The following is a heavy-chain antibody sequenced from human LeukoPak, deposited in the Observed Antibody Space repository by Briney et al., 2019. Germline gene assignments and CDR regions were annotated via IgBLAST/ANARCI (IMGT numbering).Heavy chain of an antibody. CDR3: ARGGRSSSSPYYYGMDV. V-gene: IGHV3-30*04. CDR1: GFTFSSYA. CDR2: ISYDGSNK. Sequence: GRSLRLSCAASGFTFSSYAMHWVRQAPGKGLEWVAVISYDGSNKYYADSVKGRFTISRDNSKNTLYLQMNSLRAEDTAVYYCARGGRSSSSPYYYGMDVWGQGTTVTVSS. D-gene: IGHD6-6*01. J-gene: IGHJ6*02.